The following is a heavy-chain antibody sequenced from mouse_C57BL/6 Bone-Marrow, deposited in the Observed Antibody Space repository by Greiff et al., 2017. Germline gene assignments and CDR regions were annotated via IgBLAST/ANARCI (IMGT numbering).Heavy chain of an antibody. D-gene: IGHD2-1*01. CDR3: ARDHGNNWFAY. CDR2: ILPGSGST. J-gene: IGHJ3*01. V-gene: IGHV1-9*01. Sequence: VQLQQSGAELMKPGASVKLSCKATGYTFTGYWIEWVKQRPGHGLEWIGEILPGSGSTNYNEKFKGKATFTADKSSNTAYMQLSSLTTEDSAIYYCARDHGNNWFAYWGQGTLVTVSA. CDR1: GYTFTGYW.